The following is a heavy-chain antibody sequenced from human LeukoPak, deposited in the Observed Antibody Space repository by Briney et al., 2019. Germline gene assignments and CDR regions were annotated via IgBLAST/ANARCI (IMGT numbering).Heavy chain of an antibody. CDR2: IYYSGST. V-gene: IGHV4-59*01. CDR1: GGSISNYY. Sequence: RASETLSLTCTVSGGSISNYYWSWIRQPPGKGLEWIGFIYYSGSTNCNPSLKSRVTISVDTSKNQFSLKLTSVTAADTAVYYCARHGRGYYNFDHWGQGTLVTVSS. D-gene: IGHD5-18*01. CDR3: ARHGRGYYNFDH. J-gene: IGHJ4*02.